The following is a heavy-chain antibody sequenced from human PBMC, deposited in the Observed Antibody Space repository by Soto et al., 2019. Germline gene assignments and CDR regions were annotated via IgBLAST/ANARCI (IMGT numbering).Heavy chain of an antibody. Sequence: SETLSLTCTVSGGSISSYYWSWIRQPPGKGLEWIGYIYYSGSTNYNPSLKSRVTISVDTSKNQFSLKLSSVTAADTAVYYCARGGQLVYGMDVWGQGTTVTVSS. D-gene: IGHD2-2*01. J-gene: IGHJ6*02. CDR2: IYYSGST. CDR1: GGSISSYY. CDR3: ARGGQLVYGMDV. V-gene: IGHV4-59*01.